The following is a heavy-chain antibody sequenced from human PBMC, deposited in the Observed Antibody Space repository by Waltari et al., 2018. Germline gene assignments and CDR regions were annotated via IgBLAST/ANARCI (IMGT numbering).Heavy chain of an antibody. J-gene: IGHJ4*02. CDR3: ARDDQQLVDY. CDR1: GIPFSAYK. CDR2: ISRSGSTI. V-gene: IGHV3-11*01. D-gene: IGHD6-6*01. Sequence: QVKLVGSGGGLVKTGGSLRLYCRAAGIPFSAYKMRWLRPAPGKGLEWVSYISRSGSTIYYADSVKGRFTISRDNAKNSLYLQMNSLRAEDTAVYYCARDDQQLVDYWGQGTLVTVSS.